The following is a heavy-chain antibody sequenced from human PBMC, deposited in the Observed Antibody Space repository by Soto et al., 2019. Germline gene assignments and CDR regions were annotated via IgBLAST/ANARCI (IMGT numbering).Heavy chain of an antibody. CDR3: ARLGGYCTTSCYGYYGMDV. CDR2: IYYSGST. D-gene: IGHD2-8*01. Sequence: PSETLSLTCTVSGGSISSYYWSWIRQPPGKGLEWIGYIYYSGSTNYNPSLKSRVTVSVDTSKNQFSLKVSSVTAADTAVYYCARLGGYCTTSCYGYYGMDVWGQGTTVTVSS. V-gene: IGHV4-59*08. CDR1: GGSISSYY. J-gene: IGHJ6*02.